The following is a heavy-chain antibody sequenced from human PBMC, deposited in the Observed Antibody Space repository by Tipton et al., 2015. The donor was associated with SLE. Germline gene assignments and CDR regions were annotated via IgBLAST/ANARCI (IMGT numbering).Heavy chain of an antibody. CDR1: GGSINRSSFY. V-gene: IGHV4-39*01. Sequence: GLVKPSETLSLTCSVSGGSINRSSFYWGWIRQSPGKGLEYIGSIYYSGRTSYNPSLKSRGTISVDTSKNQFSLKLDSVTAADTAVYYCARHEVDGRKNWFDPWGHGTLVTVSS. D-gene: IGHD6-19*01. CDR3: ARHEVDGRKNWFDP. J-gene: IGHJ5*02. CDR2: IYYSGRT.